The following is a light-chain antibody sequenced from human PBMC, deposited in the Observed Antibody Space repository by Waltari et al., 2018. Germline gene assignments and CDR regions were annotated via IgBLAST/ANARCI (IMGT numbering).Light chain of an antibody. CDR3: QQYHDWPPWT. V-gene: IGKV3-15*01. Sequence: EIVMTQSPATLSVLPGDGATLPCRASQSISSNLAWYHQKPGQAPRLLIYGASTRATVIPVRFSGGGSGAEYTLTIRSLQSDDVAVYYCQQYHDWPPWTFGQGTRVEIK. CDR2: GAS. J-gene: IGKJ1*01. CDR1: QSISSN.